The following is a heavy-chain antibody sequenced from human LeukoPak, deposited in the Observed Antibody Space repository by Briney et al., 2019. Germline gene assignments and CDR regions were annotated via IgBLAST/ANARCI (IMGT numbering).Heavy chain of an antibody. V-gene: IGHV1-2*02. CDR3: ARQKSDVVVVAATSLYYYYYMDV. CDR1: GYTFTVYY. Sequence: GASVRVSCKASGYTFTVYYMHWVRQAPGQGLEWMGWINPNSGGTNYAQKFQGRVTITRDPSISTAYMELGRLRSDDTAVYYCARQKSDVVVVAATSLYYYYYMDVWGKGTTVTISS. CDR2: INPNSGGT. D-gene: IGHD2-15*01. J-gene: IGHJ6*03.